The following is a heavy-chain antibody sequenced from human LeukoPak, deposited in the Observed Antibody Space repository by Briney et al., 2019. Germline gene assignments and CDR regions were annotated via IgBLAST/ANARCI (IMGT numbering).Heavy chain of an antibody. Sequence: GASVKVSCKASGYIFTGYYMHWVRQAPGQGLEWMGWINANTGGTDYAQRFQGRVTMTRDTSISTAYMELSSLISDDTAVYYCARDVFAEYNTHHRFDPWGQGTLVTVSS. CDR2: INANTGGT. CDR1: GYIFTGYY. J-gene: IGHJ5*02. D-gene: IGHD1-14*01. V-gene: IGHV1-2*02. CDR3: ARDVFAEYNTHHRFDP.